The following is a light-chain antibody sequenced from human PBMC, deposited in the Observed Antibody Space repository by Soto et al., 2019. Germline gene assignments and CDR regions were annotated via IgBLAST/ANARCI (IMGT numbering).Light chain of an antibody. V-gene: IGKV1-39*01. Sequence: DIQMTQSPSSLSASVGDRVTITCRASQTIRTYLNWYQQKPGKAPTLLIYAASSLQSGVPSRFSGSGAGTDFTLTSSSLQPEDVATYYCQQSYTSPTFGGGTKVEI. CDR3: QQSYTSPT. CDR1: QTIRTY. CDR2: AAS. J-gene: IGKJ4*01.